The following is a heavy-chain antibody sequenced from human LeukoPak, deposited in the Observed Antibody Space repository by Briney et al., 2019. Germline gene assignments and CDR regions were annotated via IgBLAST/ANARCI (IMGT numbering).Heavy chain of an antibody. CDR3: AKGTERYREVSSFDF. CDR2: ITGRGDVT. J-gene: IGHJ4*02. D-gene: IGHD6-19*01. V-gene: IGHV3-23*01. CDR1: GFTFNTYT. Sequence: GGSLRLSCAASGFTFNTYTMNWVRQAPGKGLEWVSAITGRGDVTYYADLVKGRFTISRDNSKNTLYLQMNSLRAEDTAAYYCAKGTERYREVSSFDFWGQGTLVTVSS.